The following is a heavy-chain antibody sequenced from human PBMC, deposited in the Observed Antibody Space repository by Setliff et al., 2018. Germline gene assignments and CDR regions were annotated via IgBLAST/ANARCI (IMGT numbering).Heavy chain of an antibody. CDR2: IYYVGTT. Sequence: KSSETLSLTCTVSADSGGSISSGGYYWSWIRQFPGKGLEWIGYIYYVGTTYYNPSLKSRVTVSVDTSKNQFSLKLSSVTAADTAVYYCARRSTYYNFWSGYWDYWGQGTLVTVSS. CDR1: ADSGGSISSGGYY. V-gene: IGHV4-31*03. CDR3: ARRSTYYNFWSGYWDY. J-gene: IGHJ4*02. D-gene: IGHD3-3*01.